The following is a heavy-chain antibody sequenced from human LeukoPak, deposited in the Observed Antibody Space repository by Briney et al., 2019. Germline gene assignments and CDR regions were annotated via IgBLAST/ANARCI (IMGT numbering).Heavy chain of an antibody. Sequence: PGGSLRLSCAASGFTFSSYAMHWVRQAPGKGLEYVSTISNNGGSTYYANSVKGRITISRDNSKNTLYLQMGSLRAEDMAVYYCARGHVSGSFLDYWGPGTLVTVSS. D-gene: IGHD1-26*01. CDR1: GFTFSSYA. V-gene: IGHV3-64*01. CDR2: ISNNGGST. J-gene: IGHJ4*02. CDR3: ARGHVSGSFLDY.